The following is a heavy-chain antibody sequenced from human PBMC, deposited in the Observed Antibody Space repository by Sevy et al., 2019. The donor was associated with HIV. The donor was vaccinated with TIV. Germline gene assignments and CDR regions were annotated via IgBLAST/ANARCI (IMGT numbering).Heavy chain of an antibody. D-gene: IGHD2-21*02. Sequence: SETLSLTCTVSGASINKRSYFWGWIRQSPGTGLEGIGIIYYSGTTFYNPSLRSRVTISVDTSKNQISLRLRSVTAADTAVYYCARRGGYCGSDCYSRWFDPWGQGTLVTVSS. J-gene: IGHJ5*02. CDR1: GASINKRSYF. CDR3: ARRGGYCGSDCYSRWFDP. V-gene: IGHV4-39*01. CDR2: IYYSGTT.